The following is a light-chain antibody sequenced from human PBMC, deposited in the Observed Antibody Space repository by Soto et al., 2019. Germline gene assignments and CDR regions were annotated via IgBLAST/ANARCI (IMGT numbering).Light chain of an antibody. CDR1: SSDVGTYKY. Sequence: QSALTQPASVSGSPGHSITISCSGTSSDVGTYKYVSWYQQYPGKAPKLIIYEVSNRPSGVSNRFSGSKSGNTASLTISGLQGEDEADYYCSSYSSTTTYVFGTGPKVT. CDR2: EVS. CDR3: SSYSSTTTYV. V-gene: IGLV2-14*01. J-gene: IGLJ1*01.